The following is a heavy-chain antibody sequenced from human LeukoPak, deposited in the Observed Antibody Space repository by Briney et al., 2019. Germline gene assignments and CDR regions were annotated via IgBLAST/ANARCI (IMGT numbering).Heavy chain of an antibody. CDR1: GGSISSSSYY. J-gene: IGHJ4*02. Sequence: PSETLSLTCTVSGGSISSSSYYWGWIRQPPGKGLEWIVSIYYSGSTSYNPSLKSRVTISVDTSKNQFSLKLTSVTAADTAVYYCARRGGSYRYFDYWGQGTLVTVSS. CDR3: ARRGGSYRYFDY. V-gene: IGHV4-39*01. D-gene: IGHD1-26*01. CDR2: IYYSGST.